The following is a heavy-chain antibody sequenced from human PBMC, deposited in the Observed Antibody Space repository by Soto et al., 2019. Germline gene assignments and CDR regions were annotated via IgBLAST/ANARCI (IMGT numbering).Heavy chain of an antibody. J-gene: IGHJ4*02. CDR1: GFTFSSYG. CDR2: ISGSGGST. CDR3: ANSDDTAMVPVSLDY. Sequence: GGSLRLSCAASGFTFSSYGMHWVRQAPGKGLEWVSAISGSGGSTYYADSVKGRFTISRDNSKNTLYLQMNSLRAEDTAVYYCANSDDTAMVPVSLDYWGQGTLVPVSS. D-gene: IGHD5-18*01. V-gene: IGHV3-23*01.